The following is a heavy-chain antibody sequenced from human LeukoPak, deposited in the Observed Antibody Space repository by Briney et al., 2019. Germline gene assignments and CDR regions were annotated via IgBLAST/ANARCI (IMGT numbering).Heavy chain of an antibody. J-gene: IGHJ4*02. V-gene: IGHV3-74*01. CDR1: GFTFSSYW. Sequence: GGSLRLSCAASGFTFSSYWMHWVRQAPGKGLVWVSRINSDGSSTSYADSVKGRFTISRDNAKNTLYLQMNSLRAEDTAVYYCARGIYDYVWGSYDTTPSGYWGQGTLVTVSS. CDR3: ARGIYDYVWGSYDTTPSGY. CDR2: INSDGSST. D-gene: IGHD3-16*01.